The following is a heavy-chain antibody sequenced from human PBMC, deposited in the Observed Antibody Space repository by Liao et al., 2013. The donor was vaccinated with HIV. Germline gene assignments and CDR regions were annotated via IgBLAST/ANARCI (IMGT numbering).Heavy chain of an antibody. CDR1: GGSISSYY. J-gene: IGHJ6*03. D-gene: IGHD3-3*01. V-gene: IGHV4-59*01. Sequence: QVQLQESGPGLVKPSETLSLTCTVSGGSISSYYWSWIRQPPGKGLEWIGYIYYSGSTNYNPSLKSRVTISVDTSKNQFSLKLSSVTAADTAVYYCARVPPTRRYDFWSGYLYYYMDVWGKGTTVTVSS. CDR3: ARVPPTRRYDFWSGYLYYYMDV. CDR2: IYYSGST.